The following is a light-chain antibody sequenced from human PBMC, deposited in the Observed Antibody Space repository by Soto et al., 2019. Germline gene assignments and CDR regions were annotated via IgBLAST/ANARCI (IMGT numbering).Light chain of an antibody. CDR1: QSISTY. CDR3: QQTYSTPQT. J-gene: IGKJ1*01. V-gene: IGKV1-39*01. Sequence: IQTPQSPSSMSASVADRVTITRRASQSISTYLNWYQQKAGLAPKLLIYAASSLQSGVPSRFSGSGSGTDFTLTISSLQPEDFATYHCQQTYSTPQTFGQGT. CDR2: AAS.